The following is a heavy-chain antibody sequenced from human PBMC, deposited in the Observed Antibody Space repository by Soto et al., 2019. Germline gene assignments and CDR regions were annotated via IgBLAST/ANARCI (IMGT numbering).Heavy chain of an antibody. J-gene: IGHJ5*02. CDR1: GFTFSSYA. V-gene: IGHV3-30-3*01. Sequence: QVQLVESGGGVVQPGRSLRLSCAASGFTFSSYAMHWVRQAPGKGLEWVAVISYDGSNKYYADSVKGRFTISRDNSKNTLYLQMNSLRAEDTAVYYCARGGMAPLEHRDWFDPWGQGTLVTVSS. CDR2: ISYDGSNK. CDR3: ARGGMAPLEHRDWFDP.